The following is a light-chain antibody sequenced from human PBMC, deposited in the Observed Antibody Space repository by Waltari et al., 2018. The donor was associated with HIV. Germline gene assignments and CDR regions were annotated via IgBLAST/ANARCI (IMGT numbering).Light chain of an antibody. CDR2: ETD. V-gene: IGLV7-46*01. CDR1: TGSVSKTHY. CDR3: LLSYSGVRV. J-gene: IGLJ3*02. Sequence: QVVVTQEPSLSVSPGGTVTVTCASVTGSVSKTHYTHWIQLKPGQALRTLIYETDKRHPWTAGRFAGSLIGGRAALMLAGALPDDEADYYCLLSYSGVRVFGGGTRLTV.